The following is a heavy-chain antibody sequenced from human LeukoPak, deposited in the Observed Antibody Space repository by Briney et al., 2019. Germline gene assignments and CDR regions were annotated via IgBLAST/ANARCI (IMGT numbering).Heavy chain of an antibody. CDR3: ASSGGSYDAFDI. D-gene: IGHD2-15*01. CDR2: INPSGGST. V-gene: IGHV1-46*03. Sequence: ASVKVSCKASGYTFTSYYMHWVRQAPGQGLEWMGIINPSGGSTSYAQKFQGRVTMTRDMSTSTVYMELSSLRSEDTAVYYCASSGGSYDAFDIWGQGTMVTVSS. J-gene: IGHJ3*02. CDR1: GYTFTSYY.